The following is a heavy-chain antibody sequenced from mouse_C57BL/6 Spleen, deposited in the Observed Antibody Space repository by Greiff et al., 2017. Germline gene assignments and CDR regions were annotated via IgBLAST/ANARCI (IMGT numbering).Heavy chain of an antibody. CDR2: INYDGSST. CDR1: GFTFSDYY. Sequence: EVMLVESEGGLVQPGSSMKLSCTASGFTFSDYYMAWVRQVPEKGLEWVANINYDGSSTYYLDSLKSRFIISRDNAKNILYLQMGSLKSEDTATYYCARVLYYYGSSGYFDYWGQGTTLTVSS. D-gene: IGHD1-1*01. V-gene: IGHV5-16*01. J-gene: IGHJ2*01. CDR3: ARVLYYYGSSGYFDY.